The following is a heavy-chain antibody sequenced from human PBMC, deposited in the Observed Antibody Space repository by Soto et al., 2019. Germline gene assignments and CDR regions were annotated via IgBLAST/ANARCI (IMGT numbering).Heavy chain of an antibody. D-gene: IGHD2-21*01. CDR1: GGSVSIGTYY. CDR3: TRGGDAYKNGH. Sequence: QVQLQESGPGLVKPSETLSLTCTVPGGSVSIGTYYWSWIRQPPGKGLEWIGFIHYSGSTNYNPSLQSRVTMSVDTSKNQSSLKLTSVNAADTAVYYCTRGGDAYKNGHWGQGTLVTVYS. J-gene: IGHJ4*02. V-gene: IGHV4-61*01. CDR2: IHYSGST.